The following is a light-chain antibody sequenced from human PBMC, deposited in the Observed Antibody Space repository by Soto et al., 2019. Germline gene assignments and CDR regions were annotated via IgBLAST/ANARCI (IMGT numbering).Light chain of an antibody. CDR1: QGISSY. V-gene: IGKV1-9*01. CDR3: QQVSEYPLT. J-gene: IGKJ4*01. CDR2: AAS. Sequence: DIQLTQSPSFLSASVGDRVTITCRASQGISSYLAWFQQNPGKAPKLLIYAASTLQSGVPSRFSGSGSGTEFTLTISSLQPEDFATYNCQQVSEYPLTFGGGTKVEIK.